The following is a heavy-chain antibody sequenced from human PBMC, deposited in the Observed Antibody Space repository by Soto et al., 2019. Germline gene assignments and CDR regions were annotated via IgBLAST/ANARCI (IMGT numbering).Heavy chain of an antibody. Sequence: QVQLVQSGAEVKKPGASVKVSCKASGYTFTSYAMHWVRQAPGQRLEWMGWINAGNGNTKDSQKFQDRVTITRATSASTACMELSSLRSEDTAVYYCARDLGGWTDYWGQGTLVTVSS. V-gene: IGHV1-3*01. CDR2: INAGNGNT. CDR3: ARDLGGWTDY. CDR1: GYTFTSYA. J-gene: IGHJ4*02. D-gene: IGHD6-19*01.